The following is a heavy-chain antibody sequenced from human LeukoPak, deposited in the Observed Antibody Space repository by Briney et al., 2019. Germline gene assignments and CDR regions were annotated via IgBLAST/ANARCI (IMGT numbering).Heavy chain of an antibody. Sequence: ASAKVSCKASGGTFSSYAISWVRQAPGQGLEWMGRIIPILGIANYAQKFQGRVTITADKSTSTAYMELSSLRSEDTAVYYCARECYGCIAAAGTPVDYWGQGTLVTVSS. CDR1: GGTFSSYA. D-gene: IGHD6-13*01. J-gene: IGHJ4*02. V-gene: IGHV1-69*04. CDR3: ARECYGCIAAAGTPVDY. CDR2: IIPILGIA.